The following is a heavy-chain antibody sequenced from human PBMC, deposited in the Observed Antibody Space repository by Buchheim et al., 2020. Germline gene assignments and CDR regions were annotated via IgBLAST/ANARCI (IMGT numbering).Heavy chain of an antibody. V-gene: IGHV3-21*01. CDR2: ISSSSSYI. CDR1: GFTFSSYS. J-gene: IGHJ4*02. D-gene: IGHD2-2*01. Sequence: EVQLVESGGGLVKPGGSLRLSCAASGFTFSSYSMNWVRQAPGKGLEWVSSISSSSSYIYYADSVKGRFPISRDNAKNSLYLQMNSLGAEDTAVYYCARVGCSSTSCYLIDYWGQGTL. CDR3: ARVGCSSTSCYLIDY.